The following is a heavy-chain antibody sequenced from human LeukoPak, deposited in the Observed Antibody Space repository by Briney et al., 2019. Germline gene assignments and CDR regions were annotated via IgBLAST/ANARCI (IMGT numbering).Heavy chain of an antibody. Sequence: GEALQISCQGSGYSFTSYCIGCVRPMPGKGLEWMGIIYPGDSDTRYSPSFQGQVTISADKSISTAYLQWSSLKASDTAMYYCARHRITMVRGVPYYYGMDVWGQGTTVTVSS. D-gene: IGHD3-10*01. CDR2: IYPGDSDT. V-gene: IGHV5-51*01. CDR3: ARHRITMVRGVPYYYGMDV. J-gene: IGHJ6*02. CDR1: GYSFTSYC.